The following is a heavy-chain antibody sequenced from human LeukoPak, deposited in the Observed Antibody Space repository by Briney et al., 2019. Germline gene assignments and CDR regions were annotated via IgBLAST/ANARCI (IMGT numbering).Heavy chain of an antibody. CDR2: IYHSGST. CDR1: GYSISSGYY. J-gene: IGHJ4*02. D-gene: IGHD3-10*01. Sequence: PSETLSLTCTVSGYSISSGYYWGWIRQPPGKGLEWIGSIYHSGSTYYNPSLKSRVTISVDTSKNQFSLKLSSVTAAGTAVYYCARDPIGYYYGSGSYYNDWGQGTLVTVSS. CDR3: ARDPIGYYYGSGSYYND. V-gene: IGHV4-38-2*02.